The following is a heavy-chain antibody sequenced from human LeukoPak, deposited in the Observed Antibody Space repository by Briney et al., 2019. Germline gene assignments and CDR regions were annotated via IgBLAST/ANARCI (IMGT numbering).Heavy chain of an antibody. J-gene: IGHJ4*02. CDR1: GGSISSGVYS. V-gene: IGHV4-30-2*01. Sequence: SQTLSLTCTVSGGSISSGVYSWSWIRQPPGKGLGWIGYIYHSETTYYNPSLQSRVTISVDRSKNRFSLKLTSVTAADTAVYYCARSRTAYYRYFDSWGQGTLVTVSS. CDR3: ARSRTAYYRYFDS. CDR2: IYHSETT. D-gene: IGHD3-22*01.